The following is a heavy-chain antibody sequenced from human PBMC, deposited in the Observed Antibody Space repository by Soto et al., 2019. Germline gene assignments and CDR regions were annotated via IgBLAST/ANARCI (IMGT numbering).Heavy chain of an antibody. J-gene: IGHJ6*02. D-gene: IGHD3-16*01. Sequence: GASVKVSCKASGGTFSSYAISWVRQAPRQGLEWMGGIIPIFGTANYAQKFQGRVTITADKSTSTAYMELSSLRSEDTAVYYCAREALGGSNYYYGMDVWGQGTTVTVSS. CDR1: GGTFSSYA. CDR3: AREALGGSNYYYGMDV. V-gene: IGHV1-69*06. CDR2: IIPIFGTA.